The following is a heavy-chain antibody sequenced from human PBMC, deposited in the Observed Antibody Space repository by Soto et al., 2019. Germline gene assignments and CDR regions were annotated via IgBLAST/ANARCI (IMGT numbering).Heavy chain of an antibody. J-gene: IGHJ6*02. CDR2: ISGSGGST. CDR1: AFTFGSYA. D-gene: IGHD2-15*01. V-gene: IGHV3-23*01. Sequence: GVSLRLSGSASAFTFGSYAMSWVSQAPGEGLGWVSAISGSGGSTYYADSVKGRFTISRDNSTNTLYLQMNSLRAEDTAVYYCAKAIYCSGGSCSNYYYYGMDVWGQGTTVTVSS. CDR3: AKAIYCSGGSCSNYYYYGMDV.